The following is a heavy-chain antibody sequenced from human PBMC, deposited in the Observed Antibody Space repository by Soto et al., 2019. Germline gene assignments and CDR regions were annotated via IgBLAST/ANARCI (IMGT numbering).Heavy chain of an antibody. J-gene: IGHJ4*02. CDR1: GFAFNIYA. CDR3: ARSTGVPTPDFDY. CDR2: ISHDGTNR. D-gene: IGHD2-8*02. Sequence: GGSLRLSXAASGFAFNIYAIHWVRQAPGKGLEWVAVISHDGTNRYYTDSVRGRFTISRDNSKNTVYLEMDSLRADDTAVYYCARSTGVPTPDFDYWGQGTLVTVSS. V-gene: IGHV3-30-3*01.